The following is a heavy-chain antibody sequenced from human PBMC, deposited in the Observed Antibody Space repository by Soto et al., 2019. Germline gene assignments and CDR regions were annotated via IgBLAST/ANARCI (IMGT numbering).Heavy chain of an antibody. D-gene: IGHD6-13*01. Sequence: NPSEPLSLTCTVSGGSISSGSYHWSWIRQHPGKGLEWIGNIYYSGSSYYNPSLKSRATISIDTSKDQLSLRLGSVTAADTAVYYCARVEGSRYYFSHDGWGRGNLV. V-gene: IGHV4-31*03. CDR3: ARVEGSRYYFSHDG. CDR2: IYYSGSS. J-gene: IGHJ4*02. CDR1: GGSISSGSYH.